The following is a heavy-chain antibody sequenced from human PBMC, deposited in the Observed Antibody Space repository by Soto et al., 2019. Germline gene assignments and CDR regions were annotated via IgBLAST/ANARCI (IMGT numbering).Heavy chain of an antibody. V-gene: IGHV6-1*01. CDR3: ARILAYCSSTSCYAPWFDS. D-gene: IGHD2-2*01. Sequence: PSQTLSLTCAISGDSVSSNGAAWNWVRQSPSRGLEWLGRTYYRSRWYSDYAPSVKSRITINPDTSKNQFSLQLNSVTPEDTAVYYCARILAYCSSTSCYAPWFDSWGQGTLVTVSS. J-gene: IGHJ5*01. CDR1: GDSVSSNGAA. CDR2: TYYRSRWYS.